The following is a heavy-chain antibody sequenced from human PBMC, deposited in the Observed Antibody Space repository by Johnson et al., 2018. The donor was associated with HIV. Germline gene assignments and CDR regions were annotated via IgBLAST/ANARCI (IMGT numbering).Heavy chain of an antibody. CDR3: ARDFLRLLDAFDI. V-gene: IGHV3-66*01. CDR2: LWSGGNT. J-gene: IGHJ3*02. D-gene: IGHD3-16*01. CDR1: GLSVSNNY. Sequence: VQLVESGGGLVQPGGSLRLSCAASGLSVSNNYMSWVRQAPGKGLEWVSVLWSGGNTWYAGSVTGRFTISRDNSKNTLYLQMNSLRAEDTAVYYCARDFLRLLDAFDIWGQGTMVTVSS.